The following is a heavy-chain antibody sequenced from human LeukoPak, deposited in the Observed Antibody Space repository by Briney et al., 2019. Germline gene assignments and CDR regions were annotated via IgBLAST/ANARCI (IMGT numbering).Heavy chain of an antibody. J-gene: IGHJ5*02. Sequence: SETLSLTCTVSGGSISSSGYYWGWIRQPPGKGLEWIASIYYSGSTYYNPSLESRVTISVDTSKNQLSLKLSSLTAADTAVYYCARHEYSGSYYGLSWFDPWGQGTLVAVSS. D-gene: IGHD1-26*01. CDR2: IYYSGST. CDR1: GGSISSSGYY. V-gene: IGHV4-39*01. CDR3: ARHEYSGSYYGLSWFDP.